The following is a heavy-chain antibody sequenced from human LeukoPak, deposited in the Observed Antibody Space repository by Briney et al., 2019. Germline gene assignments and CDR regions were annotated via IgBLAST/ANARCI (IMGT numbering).Heavy chain of an antibody. J-gene: IGHJ4*02. CDR3: ARDLGRDISCYDY. D-gene: IGHD2-15*01. CDR2: ISSSGRYI. CDR1: GFTFSNYS. Sequence: GGSLRLSCAASGFTFSNYSMHWVRQAPGKGLEWVSSISSSGRYIYYADSLRGRFTISRDNAKNSLYLQMNSLRAEDTAVYYCARDLGRDISCYDYWGQGTLVTVSS. V-gene: IGHV3-21*01.